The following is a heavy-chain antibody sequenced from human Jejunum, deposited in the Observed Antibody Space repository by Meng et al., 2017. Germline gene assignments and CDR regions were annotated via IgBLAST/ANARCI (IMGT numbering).Heavy chain of an antibody. D-gene: IGHD7-27*01. CDR1: GGSISRYY. V-gene: IGHV4-59*01. Sequence: SETLSLTCTVSGGSISRYYWSWIRQPPGKGLEWIGYIHYSGSTNYNPSVKSRVTISIDTSKNQFSLKLNSVTPADTAVYYCARGGDATGDPQNDYWGQGNRVTGCS. CDR2: IHYSGST. CDR3: ARGGDATGDPQNDY. J-gene: IGHJ4*02.